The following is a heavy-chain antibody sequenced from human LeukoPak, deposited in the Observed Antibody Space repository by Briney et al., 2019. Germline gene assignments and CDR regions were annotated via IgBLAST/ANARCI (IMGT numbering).Heavy chain of an antibody. V-gene: IGHV3-30*02. CDR2: IRYDGSNK. Sequence: PGGSLRLSCAASGFTFSSYGMHWVRQAPGKGLEWVAFIRYDGSNKYYADSVKGRFTISRDNSKNTVYLQMNSLRAEDTAVYYCAKDRYCINMNCVSRLGMDVWGQGTTVTVSS. J-gene: IGHJ6*02. CDR1: GFTFSSYG. CDR3: AKDRYCINMNCVSRLGMDV. D-gene: IGHD2-8*01.